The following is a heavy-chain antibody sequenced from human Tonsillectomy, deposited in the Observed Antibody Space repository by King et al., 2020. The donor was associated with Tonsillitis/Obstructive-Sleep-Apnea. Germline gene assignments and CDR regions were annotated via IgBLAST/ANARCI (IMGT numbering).Heavy chain of an antibody. CDR2: IKSKTDGGTT. D-gene: IGHD4-17*01. J-gene: IGHJ5*02. CDR3: TSRTYGP. CDR1: GFSFSNDW. Sequence: VQLVESGGGLVKPGGSLRLSCAASGFSFSNDWMTWVRQAPGKGLEWVGRIKSKTDGGTTDYTAPVKGRFTISRDDSKKMLYLQMNSLKTEDTAVYYCTSRTYGPWGQGTLVTVSS. V-gene: IGHV3-15*01.